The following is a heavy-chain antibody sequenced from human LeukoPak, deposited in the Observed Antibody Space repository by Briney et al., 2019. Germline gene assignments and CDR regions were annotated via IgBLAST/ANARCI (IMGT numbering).Heavy chain of an antibody. D-gene: IGHD4-17*01. V-gene: IGHV1-2*02. J-gene: IGHJ4*02. CDR2: INPNSGGT. CDR1: GYTFTGYY. CDR3: ARDNYGDPGRFDY. Sequence: GASVKVPCKASGYTFTGYYMHWVRQAPGQGLEWMGWINPNSGGTNYAQKFQGRVTMTRDTSISTAYMELSRLRSDGTAVYYCARDNYGDPGRFDYWGQGTLVTVSS.